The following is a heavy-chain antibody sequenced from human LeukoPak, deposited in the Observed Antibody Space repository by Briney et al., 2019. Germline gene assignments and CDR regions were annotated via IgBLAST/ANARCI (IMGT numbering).Heavy chain of an antibody. CDR3: TRGRPIFGVGIDAFDL. D-gene: IGHD3-3*01. CDR2: ISGYNGDT. CDR1: GYNFKTHA. Sequence: ASVKVSCQTSGYNFKTHAVSWVRQVPGQGLEWMGWISGYNGDTAFAQKFQGRVTLTKDTSTTTAYMELRSLTSDDTAVYYCTRGRPIFGVGIDAFDLWGLGTMVTVSS. J-gene: IGHJ3*01. V-gene: IGHV1-18*01.